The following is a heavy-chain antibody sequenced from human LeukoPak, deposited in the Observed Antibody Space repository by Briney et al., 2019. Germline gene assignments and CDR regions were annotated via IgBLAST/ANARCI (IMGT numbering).Heavy chain of an antibody. V-gene: IGHV1-2*02. Sequence: GASVKVSCKASGYTFTGYYMHWVRQAPGQGLEWMGWINPNSGGTNYAQKFQGRVTMTRDTSISTAYMELSRLRSDDTAVYYCARGVVVPAAMTLSNFDYWGQGTLVTVSS. CDR3: ARGVVVPAAMTLSNFDY. CDR2: INPNSGGT. D-gene: IGHD2-2*01. CDR1: GYTFTGYY. J-gene: IGHJ4*02.